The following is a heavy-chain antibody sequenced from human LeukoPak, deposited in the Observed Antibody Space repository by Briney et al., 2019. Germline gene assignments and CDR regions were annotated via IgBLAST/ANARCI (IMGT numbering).Heavy chain of an antibody. CDR3: ARGSPLGVYYYYGMDV. D-gene: IGHD3-16*01. Sequence: PSETLSLTCAVYGVSFSGYYWSWIRQPPGKGLEWVGEINHSGGTNYNPSLKSRVTISVDTSKNQFSLKLSSVTAADTAVYYCARGSPLGVYYYYGMDVWGQGTTVTVSS. CDR1: GVSFSGYY. V-gene: IGHV4-34*01. CDR2: INHSGGT. J-gene: IGHJ6*02.